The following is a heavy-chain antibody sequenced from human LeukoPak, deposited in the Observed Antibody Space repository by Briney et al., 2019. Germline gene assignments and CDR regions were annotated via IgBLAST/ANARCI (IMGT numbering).Heavy chain of an antibody. V-gene: IGHV3-30-3*01. Sequence: GRSLRLSCAVSGFTFSSYAMHWVRQAPGEGLEWGAGISYDGSNKYYADSVKGRFTMPRDNSKNTLYLQMNSLRAEDTAVYYCARDIVVVPAAMYYYGMDVWGQGTTVTVSS. CDR3: ARDIVVVPAAMYYYGMDV. J-gene: IGHJ6*02. D-gene: IGHD2-2*01. CDR1: GFTFSSYA. CDR2: ISYDGSNK.